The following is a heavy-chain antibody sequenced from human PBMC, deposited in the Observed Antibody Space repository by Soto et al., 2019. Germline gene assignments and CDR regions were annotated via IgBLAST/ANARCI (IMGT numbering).Heavy chain of an antibody. CDR2: IYYSGST. J-gene: IGHJ5*02. Sequence: SETLSLTCTVSGCSISSYYWSWIRQPPGKGLEWIGYIYYSGSTNYNPSLKSRVTISVDTSKNQFSLKLSSVTAADTAVYYCARARSITIFGVVIIPDLSWFDPWGQGTLVTVSS. CDR1: GCSISSYY. CDR3: ARARSITIFGVVIIPDLSWFDP. D-gene: IGHD3-3*01. V-gene: IGHV4-59*01.